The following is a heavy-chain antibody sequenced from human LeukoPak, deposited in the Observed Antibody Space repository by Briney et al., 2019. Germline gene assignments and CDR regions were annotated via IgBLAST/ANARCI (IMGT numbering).Heavy chain of an antibody. J-gene: IGHJ4*02. CDR1: GFTFSSYG. CDR2: IRYDGSNK. D-gene: IGHD5-18*01. CDR3: AKDENSYGYFDY. Sequence: GGSLRLSCAAPGFTFSSYGMHWVRQAPGKGLEWVAFIRYDGSNKYYADSVKGRFTISRDNSKNTLYLQMNSLRAEDTAVYYCAKDENSYGYFDYWGQGTLVTVSS. V-gene: IGHV3-30*02.